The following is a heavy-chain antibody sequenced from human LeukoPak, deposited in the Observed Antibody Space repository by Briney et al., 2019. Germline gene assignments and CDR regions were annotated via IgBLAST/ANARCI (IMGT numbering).Heavy chain of an antibody. Sequence: SETLSLTCTVSGGSITSYFWSWIRQPPGKGLEWIGHVSYSGSTNYNPSLKSRVTISVGTSKKQFSLKLTSVTAADTAVYHCARAGPRTYYDFWSGYPGLYYYYMDVWGKGTTVTVSS. CDR2: VSYSGST. D-gene: IGHD3-3*01. CDR1: GGSITSYF. V-gene: IGHV4-59*01. J-gene: IGHJ6*03. CDR3: ARAGPRTYYDFWSGYPGLYYYYMDV.